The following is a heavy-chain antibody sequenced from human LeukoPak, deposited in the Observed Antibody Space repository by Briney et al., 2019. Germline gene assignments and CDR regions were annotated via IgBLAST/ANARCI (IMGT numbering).Heavy chain of an antibody. CDR2: ISSNGGST. CDR3: VIDPASGRPTLDY. CDR1: GFTFSSYA. V-gene: IGHV3-64D*09. D-gene: IGHD6-19*01. Sequence: PGGSLRLSCSASGFTFSSYAMHWVRQAPGKGLEYVSAISSNGGSTYYADSVKGRFTISRDNSKNTLYLQMSSLRAEDTAVYYCVIDPASGRPTLDYWGQGTLVTVSS. J-gene: IGHJ4*02.